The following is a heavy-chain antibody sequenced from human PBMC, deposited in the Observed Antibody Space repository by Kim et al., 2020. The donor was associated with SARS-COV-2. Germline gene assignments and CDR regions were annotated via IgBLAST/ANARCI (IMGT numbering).Heavy chain of an antibody. CDR3: ARRATPDYCGGDCPLDY. V-gene: IGHV5-51*01. CDR2: IYPGDSDT. Sequence: GESLKISCKVSGYSFTSYWIGWVRQMPGKGLEWMGIIYPGDSDTRYSPSFQGQVTISADKSISTAYLQWSSLKASDTAMYYCARRATPDYCGGDCPLDYWGQGTLVTVSS. CDR1: GYSFTSYW. J-gene: IGHJ4*02. D-gene: IGHD2-21*02.